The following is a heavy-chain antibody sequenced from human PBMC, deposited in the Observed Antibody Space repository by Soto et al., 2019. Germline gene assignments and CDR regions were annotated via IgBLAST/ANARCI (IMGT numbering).Heavy chain of an antibody. CDR2: ISCAGSNK. D-gene: IGHD3-22*01. V-gene: IGHV3-30*18. CDR1: GFTFNSYG. CDR3: AKEFYDSSCYYKCVAS. J-gene: IGHJ5*01. Sequence: GGSLRRSCAASGFTFNSYGMHWARQAPGKGLEWVAVISCAGSNKYYAESVKGRFTISRDNSKNTLYLHMNSLRADDTAVYYCAKEFYDSSCYYKCVASWGQGTRGTVSS.